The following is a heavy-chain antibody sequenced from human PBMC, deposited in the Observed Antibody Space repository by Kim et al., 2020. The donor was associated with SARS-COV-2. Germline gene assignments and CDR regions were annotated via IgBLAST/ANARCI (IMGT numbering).Heavy chain of an antibody. D-gene: IGHD5-18*01. Sequence: DSVKGRFTISRDNSKNTLYLQMNSLRAEDTAVYYCAKDLVPSYGYGTFDYWGQGTLVTVSS. V-gene: IGHV3-23*01. J-gene: IGHJ4*02. CDR3: AKDLVPSYGYGTFDY.